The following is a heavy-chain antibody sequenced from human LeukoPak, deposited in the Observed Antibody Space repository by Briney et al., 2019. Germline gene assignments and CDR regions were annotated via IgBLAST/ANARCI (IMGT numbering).Heavy chain of an antibody. J-gene: IGHJ4*02. CDR2: INPNSGGT. CDR3: ARAAEQWLVLVPSYYFDY. Sequence: GASVKVSCKASGYTFTDYFMHWVRQAPGQGLEWMGWINPNSGGTNYAQKFQGRVTMTRDTSISTAYMELSRLRSDDTAVYYCARAAEQWLVLVPSYYFDYWGQGTLVTVSS. D-gene: IGHD6-19*01. CDR1: GYTFTDYF. V-gene: IGHV1-2*02.